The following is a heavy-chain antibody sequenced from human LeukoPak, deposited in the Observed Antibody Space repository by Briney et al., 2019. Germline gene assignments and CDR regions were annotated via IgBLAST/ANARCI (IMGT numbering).Heavy chain of an antibody. CDR1: GGSISSYY. D-gene: IGHD1-1*01. J-gene: IGHJ3*02. Sequence: SETLSLTCTVSGGSISSYYWSWIRQPPGKGLEWIGSIYHSGSTYYNPSLKSRVTISVDTSKNQFSLKLSSVTAADTAVYYCARDKVSGTEGAFDIWGQGTMVTVSS. V-gene: IGHV4-38-2*02. CDR3: ARDKVSGTEGAFDI. CDR2: IYHSGST.